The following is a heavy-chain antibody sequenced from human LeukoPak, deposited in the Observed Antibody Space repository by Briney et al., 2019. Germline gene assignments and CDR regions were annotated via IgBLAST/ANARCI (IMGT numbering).Heavy chain of an antibody. Sequence: GGSLRPSCAASGFTFSRYWMAWVRQAPGKGLEWVAHISGDAGDKGSADSVKGRFTISRDNDKNSLHLQMNSLTAEDTAVYYCARDVRGALDFWGQGTLVVVSS. CDR3: ARDVRGALDF. V-gene: IGHV3-7*01. J-gene: IGHJ4*02. D-gene: IGHD2-15*01. CDR2: ISGDAGDK. CDR1: GFTFSRYW.